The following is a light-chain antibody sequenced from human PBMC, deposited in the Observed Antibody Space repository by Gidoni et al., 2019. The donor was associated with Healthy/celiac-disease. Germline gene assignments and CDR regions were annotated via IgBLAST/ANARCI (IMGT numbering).Light chain of an antibody. J-gene: IGLJ3*02. CDR1: SGPVSTPHY. Sequence: QTVVTQEPSFSVSPGGTVTLTCGLSSGPVSTPHYPSWYQQTPGQAPRTLIYSTNSRSSGVPDRFSGSILGNKAALTITGAQAEDESDYYCALYMGNGVWVFGGGTKLTVL. CDR3: ALYMGNGVWV. V-gene: IGLV8-61*01. CDR2: STN.